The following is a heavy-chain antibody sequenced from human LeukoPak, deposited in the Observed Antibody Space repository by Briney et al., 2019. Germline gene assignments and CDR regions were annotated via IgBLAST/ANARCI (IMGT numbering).Heavy chain of an antibody. V-gene: IGHV3-30*18. J-gene: IGHJ4*02. CDR3: AKDLSGAIVVVPAAFDY. CDR1: GFTFSSYG. D-gene: IGHD2-2*01. CDR2: ISFDGSKK. Sequence: PGRSLRLSCAASGFTFSSYGMHWVRQAPGKGLEWVAIISFDGSKKYYADSVKGRFTISRDNSKNTLYLQMSSLRAEDTAVYYCAKDLSGAIVVVPAAFDYWGQGTLVTVSS.